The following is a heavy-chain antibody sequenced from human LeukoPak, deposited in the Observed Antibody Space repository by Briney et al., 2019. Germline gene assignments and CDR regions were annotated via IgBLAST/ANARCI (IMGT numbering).Heavy chain of an antibody. CDR1: GFTFGSYS. Sequence: GGSLRLSCAASGFTFGSYSMNWVRQVPGKGLQWVSSISSTSSYIYYADSVKGRFTVSRDNAKNSLSLQMNSLGAEDTAVYYCARCYASGSYGIDYWGQGTLVTVSS. CDR2: ISSTSSYI. J-gene: IGHJ4*02. V-gene: IGHV3-21*01. D-gene: IGHD3-10*01. CDR3: ARCYASGSYGIDY.